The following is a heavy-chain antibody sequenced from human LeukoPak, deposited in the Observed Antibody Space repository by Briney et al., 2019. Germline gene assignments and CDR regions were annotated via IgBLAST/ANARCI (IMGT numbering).Heavy chain of an antibody. D-gene: IGHD2-8*01. CDR2: IYYSGST. J-gene: IGHJ6*02. V-gene: IGHV4-61*08. CDR3: ARVTTKGLPYYYYGMDV. Sequence: PSETLSLTCAVSGGSISSGGYSWSWIRQPPGKGLEWIGYIYYSGSTNYNPSLKSRVTISVDTSKTQFSLKLSYFTAADTAVYYCARVTTKGLPYYYYGMDVWGQGTTVTVSS. CDR1: GGSISSGGYS.